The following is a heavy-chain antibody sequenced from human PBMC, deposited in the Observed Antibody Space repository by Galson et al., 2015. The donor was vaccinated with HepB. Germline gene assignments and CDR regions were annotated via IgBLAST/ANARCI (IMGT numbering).Heavy chain of an antibody. J-gene: IGHJ4*02. CDR1: GYSFSSYW. D-gene: IGHD3-10*01. V-gene: IGHV5-10-1*01. CDR2: IDPGDSYT. CDR3: ARHHIAVLPDTVVLVDY. Sequence: QSGAEVKKPGESLRISCKGFGYSFSSYWITWVRQMPGKGLEWMGRIDPGDSYTNYSPSFQGHVTISADKSTRTAYLQWSSLKASDTAMYYCARHHIAVLPDTVVLVDYWGPRTLVTLSS.